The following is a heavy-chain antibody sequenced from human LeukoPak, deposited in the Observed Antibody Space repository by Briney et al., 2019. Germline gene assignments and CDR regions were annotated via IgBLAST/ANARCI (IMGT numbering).Heavy chain of an antibody. D-gene: IGHD3-10*01. CDR1: GGSISSSSYY. J-gene: IGHJ4*02. Sequence: PSETLSLTCTVSGGSISSSSYYWGWIRQPPGKGLEWIGSIYYSGSTYYNPSLKSRITISVDTSKNQFYLKLSSVTAADTAVYHCARGPWFGESNYCDYWGQGTLVTVSS. CDR3: ARGPWFGESNYCDY. V-gene: IGHV4-39*07. CDR2: IYYSGST.